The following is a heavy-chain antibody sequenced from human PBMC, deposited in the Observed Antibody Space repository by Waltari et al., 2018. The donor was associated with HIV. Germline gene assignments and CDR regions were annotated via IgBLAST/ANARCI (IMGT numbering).Heavy chain of an antibody. J-gene: IGHJ4*02. Sequence: EVQLVETGGGLIQPGGSLRLSCAASGLSVSSNYMNWVRQAPGRGLVVFSVIYRSGDAYYADFVKGRFTISRDNSKNTLYLQMNSLRAEDTAVYYCARVRSIMGRFLGFDYWGQGTLVTVSS. V-gene: IGHV3-53*02. CDR2: IYRSGDA. CDR3: ARVRSIMGRFLGFDY. CDR1: GLSVSSNY. D-gene: IGHD3-3*02.